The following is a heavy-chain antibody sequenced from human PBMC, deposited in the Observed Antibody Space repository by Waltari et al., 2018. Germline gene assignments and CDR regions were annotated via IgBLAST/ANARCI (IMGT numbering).Heavy chain of an antibody. CDR3: AREGGAYSDYNAFDV. J-gene: IGHJ3*01. V-gene: IGHV3-53*01. Sequence: EVLLVESGGGLIQPGGSLRLSCAVSGFSVSNSFMTWVRQAPGKGLESVAVIYSEDNIHYADSVKGRFTISTDNSRNTLHLQMTSLRPDDTAVYYCAREGGAYSDYNAFDVWGQGTVVTVSS. CDR2: IYSEDNI. CDR1: GFSVSNSF. D-gene: IGHD4-17*01.